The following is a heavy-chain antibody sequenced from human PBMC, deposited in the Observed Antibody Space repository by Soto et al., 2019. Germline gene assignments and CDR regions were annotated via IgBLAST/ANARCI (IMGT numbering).Heavy chain of an antibody. CDR2: ISSNGGST. CDR1: GFTFSSYA. CDR3: ARGGSGSYIRYFCDY. V-gene: IGHV3-64*01. D-gene: IGHD3-10*01. Sequence: EVQLVESGGGLVQPGGPLRLSCAASGFTFSSYAMHWVRQAPGKGLEYVSAISSNGGSTYYANSVKGRFTISRDNSKNTLYLQMGSLRAEDMAVYYCARGGSGSYIRYFCDYWGQGTLVTVSS. J-gene: IGHJ4*02.